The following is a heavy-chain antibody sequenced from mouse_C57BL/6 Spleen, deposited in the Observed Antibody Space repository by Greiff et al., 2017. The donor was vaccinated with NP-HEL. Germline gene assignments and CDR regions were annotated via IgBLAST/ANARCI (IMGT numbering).Heavy chain of an antibody. CDR2: IWTGGGT. CDR3: ARNKKGGYAMDN. CDR1: GFSLTSYA. V-gene: IGHV2-9-1*01. Sequence: VKLVESGPGLVAPSQSLSITCTVSGFSLTSYAISWVRQPPGKGLEWLGVIWTGGGTNYNSALKSSLSISKDNSTSQVFLKRNSLQTDDTARYYCARNKKGGYAMDNWGQGTSDTVST. J-gene: IGHJ4*01.